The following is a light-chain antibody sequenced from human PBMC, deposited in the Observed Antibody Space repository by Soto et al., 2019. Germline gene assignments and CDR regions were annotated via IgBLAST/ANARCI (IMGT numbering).Light chain of an antibody. CDR3: QHYGSSPWT. J-gene: IGKJ1*01. Sequence: EIVLTHSPGTLSLSPGERATLSCRASQSVSSNYLAWYQQKPGQAPRLLIYGASSRATGIPDRFSGSGSGTDFTLTISRLEPEDFAVYYCQHYGSSPWTFGQGTKVEIK. V-gene: IGKV3-20*01. CDR1: QSVSSNY. CDR2: GAS.